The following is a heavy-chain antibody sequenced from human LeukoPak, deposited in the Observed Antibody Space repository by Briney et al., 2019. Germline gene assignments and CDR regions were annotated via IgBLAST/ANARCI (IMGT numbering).Heavy chain of an antibody. Sequence: ASVKVSCKASGYTFTSYDINWVRQATGQGLEWMGWMNPNSGNTGYAQKFQGRVTITRNTSISTAYMELSSLRSEDTAVYYCARGTVSYYYYYMDVWGRGTTVTVSS. CDR1: GYTFTSYD. J-gene: IGHJ6*03. CDR3: ARGTVSYYYYYMDV. D-gene: IGHD3-22*01. V-gene: IGHV1-8*03. CDR2: MNPNSGNT.